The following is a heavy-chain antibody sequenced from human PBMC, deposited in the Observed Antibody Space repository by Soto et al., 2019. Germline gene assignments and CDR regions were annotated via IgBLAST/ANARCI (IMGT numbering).Heavy chain of an antibody. D-gene: IGHD6-13*01. CDR3: ARRGYSSSWYYYYYYGMDV. J-gene: IGHJ6*02. Sequence: QVQLVQSGAEVKKPGASVKVSCKASGYTFTSYDINWVRQATGQGLEWMGWMNPNSGNTGYAQKFQGRVTMTTNTSISTAYTQRSSMRAEDTAVYYCARRGYSSSWYYYYYYGMDVWGQGTTVTVSS. CDR1: GYTFTSYD. CDR2: MNPNSGNT. V-gene: IGHV1-8*01.